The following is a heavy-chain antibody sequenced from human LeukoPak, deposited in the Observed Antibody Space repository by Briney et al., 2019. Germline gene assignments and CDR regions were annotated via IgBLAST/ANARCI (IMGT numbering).Heavy chain of an antibody. CDR1: GGSFSGYY. J-gene: IGHJ3*02. CDR2: INHSGST. V-gene: IGHV4-34*01. Sequence: PSETLSLTCAVYGGSFSGYYWSWIRQPPGKGLEWIGEINHSGSTNYNPSLKSRVTISVDTSKNQFSLKLSSVTAADTAVYYCAGGKISITASHAFDIWGQGIMVTVSS. D-gene: IGHD3-3*01. CDR3: AGGKISITASHAFDI.